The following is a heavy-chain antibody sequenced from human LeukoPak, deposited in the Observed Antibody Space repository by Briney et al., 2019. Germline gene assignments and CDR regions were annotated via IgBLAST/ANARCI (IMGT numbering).Heavy chain of an antibody. V-gene: IGHV3-48*01. J-gene: IGHJ4*02. CDR3: ARDAVQAGTPFYFDF. CDR1: GFIFSSYG. CDR2: ISAGRSNT. D-gene: IGHD2-15*01. Sequence: PGGSLRLSCSASGFIFSSYGMNWVRQAPGKGLQGVSYISAGRSNTFYADSVKGRFTISRDDADNSLHLQMNSLSAEDTAVYYCARDAVQAGTPFYFDFWGQGALVTVSS.